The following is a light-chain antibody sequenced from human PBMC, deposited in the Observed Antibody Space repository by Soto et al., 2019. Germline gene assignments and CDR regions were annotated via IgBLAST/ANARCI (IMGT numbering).Light chain of an antibody. CDR1: QGITNY. J-gene: IGKJ4*01. CDR3: QKFNSVPT. CDR2: AAS. Sequence: DVQLTQSPSSLSASVGDRVTITYRASQGITNYLAWYQQTPGQVPNLLIYAASTLQSGVPSRFSGSGSGTYFPLTISSRQPDDVAKYYCQKFNSVPTFGGGTKVEI. V-gene: IGKV1-27*01.